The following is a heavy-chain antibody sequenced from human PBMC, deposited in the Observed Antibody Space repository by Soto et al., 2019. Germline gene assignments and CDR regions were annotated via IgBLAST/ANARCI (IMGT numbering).Heavy chain of an antibody. CDR3: ANDRMTMMVVAPFDY. Sequence: QVQLVESGGGVVQPGKSLRLSCAASGFTFSSYGIHWVRQAPGKGLEWVAVISYDGSNKYYADSVKGRFTISRDNSKNTLYLQMNSLRAEDTAVYYCANDRMTMMVVAPFDYWGQGTLVTVSS. V-gene: IGHV3-30*18. D-gene: IGHD3-22*01. J-gene: IGHJ4*02. CDR2: ISYDGSNK. CDR1: GFTFSSYG.